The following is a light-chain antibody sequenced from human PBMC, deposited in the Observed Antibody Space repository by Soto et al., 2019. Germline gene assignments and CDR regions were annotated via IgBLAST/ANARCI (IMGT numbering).Light chain of an antibody. CDR3: QQFSNYIT. Sequence: AIQLIQSPSSLSASVGDRVTITCRASQGISSALAWYQQKPGKAPKLLIYDASSLESGVPSRFRGRGSGSEFSLTISRLQPEDFATYDCQQFSNYITFGQGARLEIK. CDR1: QGISSA. J-gene: IGKJ5*01. CDR2: DAS. V-gene: IGKV1D-13*01.